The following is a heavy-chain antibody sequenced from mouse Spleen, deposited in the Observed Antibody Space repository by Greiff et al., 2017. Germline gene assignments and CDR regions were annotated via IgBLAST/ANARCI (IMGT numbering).Heavy chain of an antibody. CDR3: ARGYGNYGFSY. Sequence: VQLKQSGPGLVKPSQSLSLTCSVTGYSITSGYYWNWIRQFPGNKLEWMGYISYDGSNNYNPSLKNRISITRDTSKNQFFLKLNSVTTEDTATYYCARGYGNYGFSYWGQGTSVTVSS. D-gene: IGHD2-10*02. CDR1: GYSITSGYY. J-gene: IGHJ4*01. CDR2: ISYDGSN. V-gene: IGHV3-6*01.